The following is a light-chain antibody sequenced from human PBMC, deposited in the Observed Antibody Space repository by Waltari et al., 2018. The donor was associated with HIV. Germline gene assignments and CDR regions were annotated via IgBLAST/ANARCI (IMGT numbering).Light chain of an antibody. V-gene: IGKV1-39*01. CDR1: QSIISH. J-gene: IGKJ2*01. CDR3: QQSYITPYT. Sequence: DIQTTAFPSSLSASVGDRGTIPCRTSQSIISHFILYQQKPGTDPQPLIYFATSLQSGVPSRFSGSGAGTDFTLTISSLQPSDYAAYYCQQSYITPYTFGQGTKLEIK. CDR2: FAT.